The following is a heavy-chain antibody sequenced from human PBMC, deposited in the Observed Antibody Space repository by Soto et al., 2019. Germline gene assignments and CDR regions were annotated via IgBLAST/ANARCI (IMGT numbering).Heavy chain of an antibody. CDR3: ARGVVVAVYD. V-gene: IGHV3-48*02. D-gene: IGHD2-15*01. CDR2: ISSSSSTI. CDR1: GFTFSSYS. Sequence: EVQLVESGGGLVQPGGSLRLSCAASGFTFSSYSMNWVRQAPGKGQEWVSYISSSSSTIYYADSVKGRFTISRDNAKNSLYLQRNSLRDEDTAVYYCARGVVVAVYDWGQGTLVTVSS. J-gene: IGHJ4*02.